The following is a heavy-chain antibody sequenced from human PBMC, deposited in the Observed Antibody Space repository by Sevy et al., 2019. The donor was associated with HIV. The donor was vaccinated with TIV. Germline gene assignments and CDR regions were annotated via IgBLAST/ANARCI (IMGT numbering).Heavy chain of an antibody. CDR1: GFTFSTYT. Sequence: GGSLRLSCAASGFTFSTYTMNWVRQAPGKGLEWVSGISGSAGSTYYADSLKGRFTISRDNSKNTMSLQMNSLRVEDTAVYYCAKGDRTFYALDVWGQGTTVTVSS. J-gene: IGHJ6*02. CDR3: AKGDRTFYALDV. CDR2: ISGSAGST. D-gene: IGHD3-16*01. V-gene: IGHV3-23*01.